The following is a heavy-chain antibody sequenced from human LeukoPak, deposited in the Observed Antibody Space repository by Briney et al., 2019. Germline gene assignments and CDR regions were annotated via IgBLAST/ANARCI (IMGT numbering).Heavy chain of an antibody. V-gene: IGHV1-69*05. CDR3: TRGDDFLAAYNYMDV. CDR2: INTLSGTT. D-gene: IGHD3-9*01. Sequence: SVKVSCKASGGTFSSYAISWVRQAPGEGLEWMGRINTLSGTTNYTQKFQGRVTMTTDESTTTVFMELSRLTSEDTAVYYCTRGDDFLAAYNYMDVWGKGSSVIVSS. J-gene: IGHJ6*03. CDR1: GGTFSSYA.